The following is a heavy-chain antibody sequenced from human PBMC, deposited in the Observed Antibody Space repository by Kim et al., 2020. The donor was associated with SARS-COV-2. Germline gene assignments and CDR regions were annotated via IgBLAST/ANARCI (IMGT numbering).Heavy chain of an antibody. Sequence: GGSLRLSCEASGFSFSGYEMNWVRQPPGKGLEWLAYISGSGNTMYYAASVKGRFTISRDNANNSVYLQMDSLRAEDTAVYYCARDRHYFYDYGMDVWGQGTTVTVSS. CDR2: ISGSGNTM. J-gene: IGHJ6*02. CDR1: GFSFSGYE. CDR3: ARDRHYFYDYGMDV. V-gene: IGHV3-48*03.